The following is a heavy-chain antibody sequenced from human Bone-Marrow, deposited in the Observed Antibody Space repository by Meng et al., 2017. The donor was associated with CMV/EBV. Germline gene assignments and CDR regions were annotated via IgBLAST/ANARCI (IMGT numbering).Heavy chain of an antibody. V-gene: IGHV1-2*02. CDR2: INPSSAAT. CDR1: GYSFTGSY. D-gene: IGHD6-19*01. J-gene: IGHJ5*02. Sequence: ASVKVSCKASGYSFTGSYIHWVRQAPGQGLEWMGWINPSSAATNHARNFQGRVTMTRDTSVTTAYMELSRLRSDDTAVYYCARSRAVAGKAAPNWFDPWGQGTRVTVSS. CDR3: ARSRAVAGKAAPNWFDP.